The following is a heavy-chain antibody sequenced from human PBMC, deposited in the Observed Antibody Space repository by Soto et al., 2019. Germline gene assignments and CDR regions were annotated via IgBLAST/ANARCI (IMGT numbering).Heavy chain of an antibody. D-gene: IGHD6-6*01. CDR1: GFTFNNYA. J-gene: IGHJ4*02. V-gene: IGHV3-30-3*01. CDR2: ISYDGSNK. CDR3: ARAHRSSSHGDY. Sequence: QVQLVESGGGVVQPGRSLRLSCAASGFTFNNYAMHWVRQAPGKGLEWVAVISYDGSNKYYADSVKGRFTISRDNSKNTLYLQMNSLTAEDTAVYYCARAHRSSSHGDYWGQGTLVTVSS.